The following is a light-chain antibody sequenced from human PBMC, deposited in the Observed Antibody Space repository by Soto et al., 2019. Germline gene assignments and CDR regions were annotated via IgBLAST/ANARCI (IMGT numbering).Light chain of an antibody. J-gene: IGKJ4*01. CDR1: QSVSSY. CDR3: QQRRYWPPGLA. CDR2: DAS. V-gene: IGKV3-11*01. Sequence: EIVLTQSPATLSLSPGERATLSCRASQSVSSYLAWYQQKPGQAPRLLIYDASNRATGIPARFSGSGSGTDFTLTISSLEPEDFAVYYCQQRRYWPPGLAFGGGTQVEIK.